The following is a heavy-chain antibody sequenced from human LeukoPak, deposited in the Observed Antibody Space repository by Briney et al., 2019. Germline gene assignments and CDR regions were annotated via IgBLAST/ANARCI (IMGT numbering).Heavy chain of an antibody. D-gene: IGHD6-19*01. V-gene: IGHV3-49*03. J-gene: IGHJ4*02. CDR1: GFTFGDYA. CDR2: IKSKTYGETT. CDR3: IRGDHSRGTGYKFVFDY. Sequence: GGSLRLSCTSSGFTFGDYAMIWFRQAPGKGPGWEGFIKSKTYGETTEYAASVKGRFTISRDDSKSIAYLQMNSLQTEDTAVYYCIRGDHSRGTGYKFVFDYWGQGTLVTVSS.